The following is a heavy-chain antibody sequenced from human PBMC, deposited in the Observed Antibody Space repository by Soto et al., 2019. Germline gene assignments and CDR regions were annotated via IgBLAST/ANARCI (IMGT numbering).Heavy chain of an antibody. Sequence: VQLVESGGGVVQPGRSLRLSCAASGFTFSDYAMHWVRQAPGKGLEWVAVVSHDGRNTHYADSVKGRFTISRDSSKNTVSLELPSLRAEDTAVYYCAKGGRQWLVRSDFSYWGQGALVTVSS. CDR2: VSHDGRNT. CDR3: AKGGRQWLVRSDFSY. D-gene: IGHD6-19*01. V-gene: IGHV3-30*18. CDR1: GFTFSDYA. J-gene: IGHJ4*02.